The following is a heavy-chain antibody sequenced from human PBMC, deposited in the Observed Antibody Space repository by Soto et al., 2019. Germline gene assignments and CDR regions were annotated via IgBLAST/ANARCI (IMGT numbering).Heavy chain of an antibody. Sequence: QVQLQESGPGLVQPSETLSLTCTVSGGSISSYYWSWIRQPPGKGLEWIGYIYYSGSTNFNPSLKSRVTISVDTSKKQFSLKLTSVTAADTAVYYCARSGSSTSWKKGMDVWGQGTTVTVSS. CDR1: GGSISSYY. D-gene: IGHD2-2*01. CDR3: ARSGSSTSWKKGMDV. V-gene: IGHV4-59*01. J-gene: IGHJ6*02. CDR2: IYYSGST.